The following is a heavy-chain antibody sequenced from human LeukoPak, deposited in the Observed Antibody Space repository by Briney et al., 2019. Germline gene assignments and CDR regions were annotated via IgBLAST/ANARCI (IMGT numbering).Heavy chain of an antibody. J-gene: IGHJ4*02. CDR1: GFSFGGYA. CDR2: ISGSGATA. Sequence: GGSLRLSCAASGFSFGGYAMAWVRQAPGKGLEWISSISGSGATANYADSVRGRFIISRDNSANRLDLQMDSLRVEDAAVYYCAKDRAGYNVKGSDSWGQGTLVTVSS. CDR3: AKDRAGYNVKGSDS. D-gene: IGHD5-24*01. V-gene: IGHV3-23*01.